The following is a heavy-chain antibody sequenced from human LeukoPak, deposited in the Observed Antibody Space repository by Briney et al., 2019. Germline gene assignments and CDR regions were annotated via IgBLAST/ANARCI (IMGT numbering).Heavy chain of an antibody. CDR3: AREGFALDF. CDR1: GGSISSYY. CDR2: IYYSGST. J-gene: IGHJ4*02. V-gene: IGHV4-59*01. D-gene: IGHD3-3*01. Sequence: SETLSLTCTVSGGSISSYYWSWIRQPPGKGLEWIGYIYYSGSTNYNPSLKSRVTISVDTSKNQFSLKLSSVTAADTAVYYCAREGFALDFWGQGTLVTVSS.